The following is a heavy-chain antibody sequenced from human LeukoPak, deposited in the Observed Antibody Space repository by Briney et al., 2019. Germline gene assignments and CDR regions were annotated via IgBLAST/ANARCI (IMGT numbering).Heavy chain of an antibody. V-gene: IGHV5-51*01. CDR3: VRRDITSRYVVWFDP. D-gene: IGHD2-2*01. CDR1: GYSFTSYW. J-gene: IGHJ5*02. Sequence: GESLKISCKGSGYSFTSYWIGWVRQMPGKGLELMRIIYPGDSDTRYSPSFQGQVTISADKSINTAYLQWSSLKASDTAIYYCVRRDITSRYVVWFDPWGQGTPVTVSS. CDR2: IYPGDSDT.